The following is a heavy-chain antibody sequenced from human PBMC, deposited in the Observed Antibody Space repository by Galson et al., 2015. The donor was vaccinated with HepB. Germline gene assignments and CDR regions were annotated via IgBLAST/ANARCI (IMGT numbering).Heavy chain of an antibody. CDR2: INGDGSST. Sequence: SLRLSCAASGFTFSSYWMHWVRQVPGKGLVWVSRINGDGSSTTNADSVKGRFTISRDNAKNTLSLQMNSLRAEDTAVYYCARGYDSDWSVSIGYWGQGTLVTVSS. CDR3: ARGYDSDWSVSIGY. J-gene: IGHJ4*02. CDR1: GFTFSSYW. V-gene: IGHV3-74*01. D-gene: IGHD6-19*01.